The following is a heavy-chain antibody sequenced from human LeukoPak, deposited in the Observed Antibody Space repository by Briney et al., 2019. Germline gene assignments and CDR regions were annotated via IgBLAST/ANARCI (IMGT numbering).Heavy chain of an antibody. V-gene: IGHV1-2*02. CDR2: VNPNSGDT. Sequence: ASVKVSCKASGGTFSSYAISWVRQAPGQGLEWMGCVNPNSGDTNYAQRFQGSVTMTRDTSISKVYMELSRLRSDDTAVYYCARASGSYWWFDSWGQGTLVTVSS. J-gene: IGHJ5*01. D-gene: IGHD1-26*01. CDR1: GGTFSSYA. CDR3: ARASGSYWWFDS.